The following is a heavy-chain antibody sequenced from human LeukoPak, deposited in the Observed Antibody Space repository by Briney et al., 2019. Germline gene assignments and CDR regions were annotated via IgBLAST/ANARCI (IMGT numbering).Heavy chain of an antibody. Sequence: PGGSLRLSWTAAGFTVSSNYMAWVRQAPGKGLEWLSVMYSGGSTDDADSGKGRFTISRGNSKTTLYLQMNSLRAEDTAVYYCARGTGIAAASDYWGQGTLVTVSS. J-gene: IGHJ4*02. V-gene: IGHV3-53*01. CDR3: ARGTGIAAASDY. CDR1: GFTVSSNY. D-gene: IGHD6-13*01. CDR2: MYSGGST.